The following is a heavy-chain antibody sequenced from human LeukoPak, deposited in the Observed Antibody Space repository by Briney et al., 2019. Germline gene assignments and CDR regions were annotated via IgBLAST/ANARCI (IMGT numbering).Heavy chain of an antibody. J-gene: IGHJ4*02. Sequence: PGGSLRLSCAASGFTFSNAWMSWVRQAPGKGPEWVGRIKSKTDGGTTDYAAPVKGRFTISRDDSKNTLYLQMNSLKTEDTAVYYCTTADIVVVPAAIPVDYWGQGTLVTVSS. CDR1: GFTFSNAW. CDR2: IKSKTDGGTT. D-gene: IGHD2-2*02. CDR3: TTADIVVVPAAIPVDY. V-gene: IGHV3-15*01.